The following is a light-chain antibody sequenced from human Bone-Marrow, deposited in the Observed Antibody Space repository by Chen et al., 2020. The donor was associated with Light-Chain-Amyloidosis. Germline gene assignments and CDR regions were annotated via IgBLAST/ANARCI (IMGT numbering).Light chain of an antibody. CDR2: SNT. V-gene: IGLV1-44*01. Sequence: QSVLTQPPSASAAPGQRVTISRSGRSSNIGTNTVNWYQQLPGTAPKLVIYSNTQRPSGVPDRFSCSKSGTSASLAISGLQSEDEADYHCAAWDDSLSGLYVFGTGTKVTVL. CDR1: SSNIGTNT. CDR3: AAWDDSLSGLYV. J-gene: IGLJ1*01.